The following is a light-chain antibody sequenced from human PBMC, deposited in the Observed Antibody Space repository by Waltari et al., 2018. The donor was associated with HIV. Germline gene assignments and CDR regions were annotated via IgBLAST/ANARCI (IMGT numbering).Light chain of an antibody. J-gene: IGKJ1*01. CDR2: AAS. CDR3: QQSYSTPWT. CDR1: QVISSY. V-gene: IGKV1-39*01. Sequence: DIQMTQSPSSLSASVGDRVTITCRASQVISSYLNWYQQKPGKAPKLLNYAASSLQSGVPSRFSGSGSGTDFTLTISSLQPEDFATYYCQQSYSTPWTFGQGTKVEIK.